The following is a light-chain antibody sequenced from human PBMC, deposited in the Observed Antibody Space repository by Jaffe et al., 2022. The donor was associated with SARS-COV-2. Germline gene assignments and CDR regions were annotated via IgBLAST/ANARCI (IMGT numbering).Light chain of an antibody. J-gene: IGLJ3*02. V-gene: IGLV2-14*01. CDR3: SSYANSNAWV. CDR2: EVT. Sequence: QSALTQPASVSGSPGQSITISCTGTASDVGAYNYVSWYQQYSGKAPRLMVYEVTNRPSGVPDRFSGSKSGNTASLTISGLRAEDEADYYCSSYANSNAWVFGGGTKVTVL. CDR1: ASDVGAYNY.